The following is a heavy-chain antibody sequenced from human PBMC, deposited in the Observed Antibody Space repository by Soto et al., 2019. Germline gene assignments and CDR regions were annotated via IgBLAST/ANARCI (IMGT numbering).Heavy chain of an antibody. CDR2: IYCSGNT. CDR3: ARDLGTDFDILAGSGDYYGLDV. CDR1: GDSINSGGYY. Sequence: SETLSLTSPVSGDSINSGGYYWRRIRQRPGKGLEGFGYIYCSGNTCYNPSLKSRITISLDTSKNQFSLRLRSVTAADTAVYYWARDLGTDFDILAGSGDYYGLDVWGQGTTVTVSS. V-gene: IGHV4-31*03. J-gene: IGHJ6*02. D-gene: IGHD3-9*01.